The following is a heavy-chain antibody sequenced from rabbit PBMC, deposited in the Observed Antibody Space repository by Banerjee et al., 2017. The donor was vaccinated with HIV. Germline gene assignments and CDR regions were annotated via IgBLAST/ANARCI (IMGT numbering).Heavy chain of an antibody. Sequence: QEQLVESGGGLVTLGGSLKLSCKASGIDFSSYGISWVRQAPGKGLEWIAYIYPDYGSTDYASWVNGRFTISLDNAQNTVFLQMTSLTAADTATYFCARVSYDDYGDYDLWGPGTLVTVS. CDR2: IYPDYGST. D-gene: IGHD2-1*01. CDR1: GIDFSSYG. V-gene: IGHV1S47*01. CDR3: ARVSYDDYGDYDL. J-gene: IGHJ4*01.